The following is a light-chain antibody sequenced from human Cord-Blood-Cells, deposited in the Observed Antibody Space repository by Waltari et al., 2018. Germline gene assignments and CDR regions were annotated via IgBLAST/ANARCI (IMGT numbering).Light chain of an antibody. Sequence: QSVLTQPPSASGTPGQRVTISCSGSRSHLGSNYVYWYQQLPGTAPKLLIYRNNQRPSGVPDRFSGSESGTSASLAISGLRSEDEADYYCAAWDDSLSGRVFGGGTKLTVL. J-gene: IGLJ2*01. CDR3: AAWDDSLSGRV. V-gene: IGLV1-47*01. CDR2: RNN. CDR1: RSHLGSNY.